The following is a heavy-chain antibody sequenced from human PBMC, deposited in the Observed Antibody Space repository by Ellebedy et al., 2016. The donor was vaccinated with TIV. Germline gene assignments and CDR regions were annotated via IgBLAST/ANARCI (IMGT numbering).Heavy chain of an antibody. CDR3: AKDRGGTGDFDY. D-gene: IGHD3-16*01. Sequence: AASVQVSCKASGYTFALYTMHWVRQAPGQRLEWLGWINTDTGNTEYSQNFQGRVTFITDTAASTVYMSLSSLGSEDTAVYYCAKDRGGTGDFDYWGQGTLVTVSS. J-gene: IGHJ4*02. CDR1: GYTFALYT. CDR2: INTDTGNT. V-gene: IGHV1-3*04.